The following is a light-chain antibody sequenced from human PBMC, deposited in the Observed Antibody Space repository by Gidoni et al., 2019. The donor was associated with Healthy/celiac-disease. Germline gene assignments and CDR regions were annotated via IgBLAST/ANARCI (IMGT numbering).Light chain of an antibody. CDR2: GAS. CDR3: QQYNNWPPYT. J-gene: IGKJ2*01. V-gene: IGKV3-15*01. CDR1: QSVSSN. Sequence: EIVMTQSPATLSVSPGERATLSCRASQSVSSNLAWYQQKPGQAPRLLIYGASTRATGIPARFSGSGWGTEFTLTISSLQSEDFAVDYCQQYNNWPPYTFGQGTKLEIK.